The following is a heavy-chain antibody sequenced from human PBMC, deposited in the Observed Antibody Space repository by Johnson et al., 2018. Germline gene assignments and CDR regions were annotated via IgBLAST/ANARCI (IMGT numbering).Heavy chain of an antibody. Sequence: VQLVQSGGGLVQPGGSLRLSCAASDFTFSHAWMNWVRQAPGKGLEWVGRIKSKTDGGTRDYASPGKGRFTIARDDSKNTVFLQMNSLKTEDTARYYFTTQGAYYDSSGYHTLGVWGKGTTVTVSS. V-gene: IGHV3-15*07. CDR1: DFTFSHAW. CDR3: TTQGAYYDSSGYHTLGV. J-gene: IGHJ6*04. CDR2: IKSKTDGGTR. D-gene: IGHD3-22*01.